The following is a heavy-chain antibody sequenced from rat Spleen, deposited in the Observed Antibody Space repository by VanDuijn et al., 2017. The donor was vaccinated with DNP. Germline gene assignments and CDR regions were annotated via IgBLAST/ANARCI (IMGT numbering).Heavy chain of an antibody. CDR2: INKDSSTI. CDR1: GFNFNDYW. V-gene: IGHV4-2*01. D-gene: IGHD1-11*01. J-gene: IGHJ2*01. CDR3: AKGPNYGGWSDYFDY. Sequence: EVKLVESGGGLVQPGRSLKLSCAASGFNFNDYWMGWVRQAPGKGLEWIGQINKDSSTINYNPSLKDKFTISRDNAKNTLYLQMNKLGSEDTAINCCAKGPNYGGWSDYFDYWGQGVMVTVSS.